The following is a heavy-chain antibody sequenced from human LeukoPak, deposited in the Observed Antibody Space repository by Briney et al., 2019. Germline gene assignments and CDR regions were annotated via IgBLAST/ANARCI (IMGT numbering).Heavy chain of an antibody. CDR2: INPNSGGT. V-gene: IGHV1-2*04. CDR1: GYTFTGYY. Sequence: ASVKVSCKASGYTFTGYYMHWVRQAPGQPLEWMGWINPNSGGTNYAQKFQGWVTMTRDTSISTAYMELSRLRSDDTAVYYCARVGRVRGDPRFDYWGQGTLVTVSS. D-gene: IGHD3-10*01. CDR3: ARVGRVRGDPRFDY. J-gene: IGHJ4*02.